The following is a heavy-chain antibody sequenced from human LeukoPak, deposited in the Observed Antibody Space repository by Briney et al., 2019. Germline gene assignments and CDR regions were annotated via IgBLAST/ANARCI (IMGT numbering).Heavy chain of an antibody. Sequence: PGRSLRLSCAASGFTFSSYGMHWVRQAPGKGLEWVAVIWYDGSNKYYADSVKGRFTISRDNSKNTLYLQMNSLRAEDTAVYYCAREAVAVAGHFDYWGQGTLVTVSS. CDR2: IWYDGSNK. CDR3: AREAVAVAGHFDY. V-gene: IGHV3-33*01. CDR1: GFTFSSYG. J-gene: IGHJ4*02. D-gene: IGHD6-19*01.